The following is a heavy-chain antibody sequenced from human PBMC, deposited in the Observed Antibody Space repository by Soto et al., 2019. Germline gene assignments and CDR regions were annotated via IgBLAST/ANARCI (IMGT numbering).Heavy chain of an antibody. CDR2: INSDGSTT. J-gene: IGHJ4*02. D-gene: IGHD6-13*01. V-gene: IGHV3-74*01. Sequence: EVPLVDSGGGLVQPGGSLRLSCAASGFTFSSYWMHWVRQAPGKGLVWVSRINSDGSTTSYADSVKGRFTISRDNAKHTLYRQRNCVRAEETAVYYCARGAPYSSRDYWGQGTVVTVSS. CDR3: ARGAPYSSRDY. CDR1: GFTFSSYW.